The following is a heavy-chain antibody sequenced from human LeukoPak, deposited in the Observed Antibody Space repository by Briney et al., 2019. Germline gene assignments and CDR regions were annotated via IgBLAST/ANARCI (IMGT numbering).Heavy chain of an antibody. CDR3: ATPRDIGSRLFDYYGMDV. J-gene: IGHJ6*02. Sequence: PGGSLRLSCEASGDTFSGFWMHWVRHVPGKGREWVSAIRGSGGSTYYADSVKGRFTISRDNSKNTLYLQMNSLRAEDTAVYYCATPRDIGSRLFDYYGMDVWGQGTTVTVSS. CDR1: GDTFSGFW. CDR2: IRGSGGST. V-gene: IGHV3-23*01. D-gene: IGHD3-22*01.